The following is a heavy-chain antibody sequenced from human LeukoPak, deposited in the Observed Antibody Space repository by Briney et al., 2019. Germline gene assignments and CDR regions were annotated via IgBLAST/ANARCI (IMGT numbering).Heavy chain of an antibody. CDR1: GGSISSGDYY. CDR3: ARLQGYGLYAFDI. V-gene: IGHV4-30-4*08. J-gene: IGHJ3*02. Sequence: SETLSLTCTVSGGSISSGDYYWSWIRQPPGKGLEWIGYIYYSGSTYYNPSLKSRVTISVDTSKNQFSLKLSSVTAADTAVYYCARLQGYGLYAFDIWGQGTMVTVSS. D-gene: IGHD4-17*01. CDR2: IYYSGST.